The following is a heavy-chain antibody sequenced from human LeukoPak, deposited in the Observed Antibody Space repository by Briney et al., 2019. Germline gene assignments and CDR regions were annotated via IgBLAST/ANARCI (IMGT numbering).Heavy chain of an antibody. CDR2: IHASGST. V-gene: IGHV4-61*02. J-gene: IGHJ4*02. D-gene: IGHD1-26*01. CDR3: AGSYRLDY. CDR1: GGSISSGNYY. Sequence: SQTLSLTCTVSGGSISSGNYYWSWIQQPAGKRLEWIGRIHASGSTNYNPSLKSRVTISVDTSKNQFSLNLSSVTAADTAVSYCAGSYRLDYWGQGTLVTVSS.